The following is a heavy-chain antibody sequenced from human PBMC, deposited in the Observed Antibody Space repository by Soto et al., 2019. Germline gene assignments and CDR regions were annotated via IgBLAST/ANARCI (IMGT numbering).Heavy chain of an antibody. CDR2: ISGSGGGT. J-gene: IGHJ5*02. Sequence: EVQLLESGGGLVQPGGSLRLSCAASGFTFSSYAMSWVRQAPGKGLEWVSAISGSGGGTYHADSVKGRFTISRDNSKNTSDRHMIPQRAEDTAACSCENDPPCITMIVVPRGWFDPWGQGSLVAVSS. V-gene: IGHV3-23*01. CDR1: GFTFSSYA. CDR3: ENDPPCITMIVVPRGWFDP. D-gene: IGHD3-22*01.